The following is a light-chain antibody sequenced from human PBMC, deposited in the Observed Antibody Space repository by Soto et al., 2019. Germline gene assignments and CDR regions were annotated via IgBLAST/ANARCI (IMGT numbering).Light chain of an antibody. CDR2: DAS. J-gene: IGKJ4*01. V-gene: IGKV3-11*01. Sequence: EIVLTQSPATLSLSPGERATLSCRASQSLSSYLAWYQQKRGQAPRLLIYDASKRATGIPARFSGSGSGTDFTLSISSLEPEDVYVYYCLQRSDWPLTFGGGTKVETK. CDR1: QSLSSY. CDR3: LQRSDWPLT.